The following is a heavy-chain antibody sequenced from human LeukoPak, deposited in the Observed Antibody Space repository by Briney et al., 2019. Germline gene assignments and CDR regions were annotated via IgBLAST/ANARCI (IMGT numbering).Heavy chain of an antibody. J-gene: IGHJ6*03. D-gene: IGHD3-10*01. V-gene: IGHV4-34*01. CDR2: IDQSGST. CDR3: ARGSYGSGTYVSSNFHYIDV. Sequence: PSETLSLTCGVSGGSFSGYYWSWIRQSPGKGLEWIGEIDQSGSTTYNPSLRSRLTISVDASKNQFSLSLYSVTAADTAVYYCARGSYGSGTYVSSNFHYIDVWVKGTTVTVSS. CDR1: GGSFSGYY.